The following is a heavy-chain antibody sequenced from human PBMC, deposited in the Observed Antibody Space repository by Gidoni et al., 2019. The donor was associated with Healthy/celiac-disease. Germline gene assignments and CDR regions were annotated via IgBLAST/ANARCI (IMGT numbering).Heavy chain of an antibody. CDR3: AKDMASLWGLRS. Sequence: VQLVESGGGFVQPGRSLILSCSSSGFPFDDYAMPWVRHAPGKGLEWVSVISWNSGSIGYADSVKGRFTISRDNAKNALYLQMNSLRVEDTALYYCAKDMASLWGLRSWGQGTLVTVSS. D-gene: IGHD3-16*01. V-gene: IGHV3-9*01. J-gene: IGHJ5*02. CDR1: GFPFDDYA. CDR2: ISWNSGSI.